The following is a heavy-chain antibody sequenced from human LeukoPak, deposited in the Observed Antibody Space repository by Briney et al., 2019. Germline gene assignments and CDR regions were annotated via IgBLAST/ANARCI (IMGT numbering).Heavy chain of an antibody. CDR3: AKAYCSGWSHFDS. V-gene: IGHV3-64D*09. CDR2: INSNGGST. CDR1: GFTFSSYA. D-gene: IGHD6-19*01. Sequence: GGSLRLYCSASGFTFSSYAMHWVRQAPGKGLEYVSAINSNGGSTYYADSTKGRFTISRDNSKNTLYLQMSSLRAEDTALYYCAKAYCSGWSHFDSWGQGTLVTVSS. J-gene: IGHJ4*02.